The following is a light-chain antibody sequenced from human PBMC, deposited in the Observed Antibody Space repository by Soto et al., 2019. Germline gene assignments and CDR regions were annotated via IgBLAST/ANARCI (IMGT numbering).Light chain of an antibody. CDR1: QSVSSY. J-gene: IGKJ4*01. V-gene: IGKV3-11*01. CDR2: DAS. Sequence: EIVLTQSPATLSLSPGERATLSCRASQSVSSYLAWYQQKPGQAPRLLIYDASSKATGIPARFSGSGSGTDFTLTISSLEPEDFAVYYGQHRSNWPLTFGGGTKVEIK. CDR3: QHRSNWPLT.